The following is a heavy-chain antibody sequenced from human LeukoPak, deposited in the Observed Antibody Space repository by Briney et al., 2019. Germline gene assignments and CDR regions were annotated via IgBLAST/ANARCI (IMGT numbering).Heavy chain of an antibody. V-gene: IGHV4-34*01. D-gene: IGHD2-2*01. CDR2: INHSGST. J-gene: IGHJ3*02. CDR3: ARHWVSSSTSSYSFDI. Sequence: SETLSLTCAVYGGSFSGYYWSWIRQPPGKGLEWIGEINHSGSTNYNPSLKSRVTISVDASKNQFSLKLSSVTAADTAVYYCARHWVSSSTSSYSFDIWGQGTMVTVSS. CDR1: GGSFSGYY.